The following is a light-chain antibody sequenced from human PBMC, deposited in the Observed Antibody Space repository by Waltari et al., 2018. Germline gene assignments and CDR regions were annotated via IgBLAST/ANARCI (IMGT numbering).Light chain of an antibody. CDR1: KLGDKH. CDR3: QAWDSRTVV. J-gene: IGLJ2*01. V-gene: IGLV3-1*01. Sequence: SYDPTQAPSVSVSPGQTATISCSGDKLGDKHVCWYQQKPGHSPLLVIYQDSKRPSGIPERFSGSNSGNTATLTISGTQALDEADYYCQAWDSRTVVFGGGTKLTVL. CDR2: QDS.